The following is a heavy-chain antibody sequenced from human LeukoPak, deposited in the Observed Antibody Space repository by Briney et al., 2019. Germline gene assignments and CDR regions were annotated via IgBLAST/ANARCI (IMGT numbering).Heavy chain of an antibody. D-gene: IGHD5-24*01. Sequence: PGGSLRLSCAASGFTFSAFGMHWVRQAPGKGLEWVSSISSSSSYIYYVDSVKGRFTISRDNAKNSLYLQMNSLRAEDTAVYYCAKQEILFDYWGQGTLVTVSS. CDR2: ISSSSSYI. CDR3: AKQEILFDY. J-gene: IGHJ4*02. V-gene: IGHV3-21*04. CDR1: GFTFSAFG.